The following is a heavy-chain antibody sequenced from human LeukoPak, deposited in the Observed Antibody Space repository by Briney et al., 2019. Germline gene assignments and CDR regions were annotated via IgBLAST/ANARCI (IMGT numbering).Heavy chain of an antibody. D-gene: IGHD2-15*01. V-gene: IGHV1-46*01. CDR2: INPNTGGT. Sequence: ASVKVSCETSGYAFTNDFMQWVRQAPGQGLEWMGLINPNTGGTDYAQRFQGRLIITRDTSASTVYMELSSLRSDDTAVYYCARRDCSGRDCYSNWLDPWGQGTLVTAST. J-gene: IGHJ5*02. CDR3: ARRDCSGRDCYSNWLDP. CDR1: GYAFTNDF.